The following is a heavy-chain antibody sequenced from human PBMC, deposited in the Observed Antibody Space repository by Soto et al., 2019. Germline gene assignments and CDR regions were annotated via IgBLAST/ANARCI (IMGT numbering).Heavy chain of an antibody. D-gene: IGHD3-22*01. Sequence: KTSETLSLTCAVYGGSFSGYYWSWIRQPPGKGLEWIGEINHSGSTNDNPSLKSRVTISVDTAKNQFSLKLSSVSAADTAVYYCARGGLWYYYDSSGYRPSVYYGMDVWGQGTTVTVSS. CDR1: GGSFSGYY. CDR3: ARGGLWYYYDSSGYRPSVYYGMDV. V-gene: IGHV4-34*01. CDR2: INHSGST. J-gene: IGHJ6*02.